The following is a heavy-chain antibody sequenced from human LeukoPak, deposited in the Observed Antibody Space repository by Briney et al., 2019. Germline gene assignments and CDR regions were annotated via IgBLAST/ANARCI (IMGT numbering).Heavy chain of an antibody. Sequence: SQSLSLTCTVYGGSISSYYCGWIRQPPGKGLEWIGYIYYVGSTNYNPSLKSRVTISVDTSKNQFPLKLNSVTAADTAVYYCARTTEGYCSSTSCYEFYYYYYMDVWGKGTTVTISS. D-gene: IGHD2-2*01. V-gene: IGHV4-59*01. CDR3: ARTTEGYCSSTSCYEFYYYYYMDV. CDR2: IYYVGST. J-gene: IGHJ6*03. CDR1: GGSISSYY.